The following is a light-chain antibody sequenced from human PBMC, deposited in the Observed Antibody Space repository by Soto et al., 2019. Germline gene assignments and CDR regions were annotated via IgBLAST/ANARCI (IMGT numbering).Light chain of an antibody. CDR1: QSVSSTY. CDR2: GAS. V-gene: IGKV3-20*01. CDR3: QHYGSTPWS. Sequence: EIVLTQSPATLSLSPGERATLSCRASQSVSSTYLAWYQQRPGQAPRLLIYGASTRATDIPDRISGSGSGTDFTLTVSRLEPEDFAVYYCQHYGSTPWSFGQGTKVDIK. J-gene: IGKJ1*01.